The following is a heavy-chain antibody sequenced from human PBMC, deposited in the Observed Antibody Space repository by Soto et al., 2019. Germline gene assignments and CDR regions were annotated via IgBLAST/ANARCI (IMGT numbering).Heavy chain of an antibody. J-gene: IGHJ6*02. D-gene: IGHD3-3*01. CDR2: IYPGDSDT. CDR3: ARLAVFGVVISPYYYYGMDV. CDR1: GYSFTIYW. Sequence: GESLKISCKGSGYSFTIYWIGWVRQMPGKGLEWMGIIYPGDSDTRYSPPFQGQVTISADKSISTAYLQWSSLKASDTAMYYCARLAVFGVVISPYYYYGMDVWGQGTTVTVSS. V-gene: IGHV5-51*01.